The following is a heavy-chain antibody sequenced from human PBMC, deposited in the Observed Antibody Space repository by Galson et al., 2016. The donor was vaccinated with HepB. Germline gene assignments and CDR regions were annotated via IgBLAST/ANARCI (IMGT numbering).Heavy chain of an antibody. CDR3: VHGVEDYGNYPGDHFDA. Sequence: PALVKPTQTLTLTCTYSGFSLRRTGAGVGWVRQAPGKALEWPGFLYWNEERRYSPSLKNRLTITKDTSKNQVFLTMTKMYPLDSGTHYCVHGVEDYGNYPGDHFDAGGQGALVAVSS. CDR1: GFSLRRTGAG. CDR2: LYWNEER. V-gene: IGHV2-5*04. D-gene: IGHD4-11*01. J-gene: IGHJ4*02.